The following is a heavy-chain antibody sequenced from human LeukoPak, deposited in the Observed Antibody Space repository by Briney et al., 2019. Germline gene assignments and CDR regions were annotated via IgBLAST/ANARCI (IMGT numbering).Heavy chain of an antibody. V-gene: IGHV3-21*01. D-gene: IGHD3-22*01. CDR3: TRGPWDYYDSSNYRTFDY. CDR2: ISSSAGYM. J-gene: IGHJ4*02. CDR1: GFAFSTYW. Sequence: GGSLRLSCAASGFAFSTYWMHWGRQAPGKGPVWVSSISSSAGYMYYADSVKGRFTISRDNARNSLYLQMNTLRAEDTAVYYCTRGPWDYYDSSNYRTFDYWGQGTLVTVSS.